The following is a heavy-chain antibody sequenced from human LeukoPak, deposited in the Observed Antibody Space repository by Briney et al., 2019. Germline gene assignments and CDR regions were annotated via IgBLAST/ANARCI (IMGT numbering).Heavy chain of an antibody. CDR2: ISWNSGSI. J-gene: IGHJ6*03. V-gene: IGHV3-9*01. Sequence: GGSLRLSCAASGFTFDDYAMHWVRQAPGKGLEWVSGISWNSGSIGYADSVKGRFTISRDNAKNSLYLQMNSLRAEDTAVYYCARDAGYCSSTSCSIRANYYYMDVWGKGTTVTVSS. CDR3: ARDAGYCSSTSCSIRANYYYMDV. CDR1: GFTFDDYA. D-gene: IGHD2-2*01.